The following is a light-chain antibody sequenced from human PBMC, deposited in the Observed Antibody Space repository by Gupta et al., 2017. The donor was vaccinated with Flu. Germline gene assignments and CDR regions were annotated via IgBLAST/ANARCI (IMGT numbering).Light chain of an antibody. V-gene: IGKV1-9*01. CDR1: QGISRS. J-gene: IGKJ4*01. CDR3: QTGNRYPVA. Sequence: DIQLTQSPSFLSASVGDRVTITCLASQGISRSLAWYQQKPGEGPKLLIYAASAVQTEVPSRFSGSGSETEFTLTISSLQSEDFATYYCQTGNRYPVAFGGGTKVEIK. CDR2: AAS.